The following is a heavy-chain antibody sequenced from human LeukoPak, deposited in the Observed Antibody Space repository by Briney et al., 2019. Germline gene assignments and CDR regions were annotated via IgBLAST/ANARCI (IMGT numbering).Heavy chain of an antibody. CDR1: GYTFTGYY. CDR3: TRGVRIAATVGSTLADY. J-gene: IGHJ4*02. V-gene: IGHV1-2*02. Sequence: ASVKVSCKASGYTFTGYYMHWVRQAPGQGLEWMGWLNPNSGGTNSAQKFQGRVTMTRDTSISTAHMELSRLKSDDTAVYYCTRGVRIAATVGSTLADYWGQGTLVTVSS. CDR2: LNPNSGGT. D-gene: IGHD3-10*01.